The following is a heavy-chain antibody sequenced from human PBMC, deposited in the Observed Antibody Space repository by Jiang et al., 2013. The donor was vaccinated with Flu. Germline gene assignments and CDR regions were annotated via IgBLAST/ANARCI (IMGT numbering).Heavy chain of an antibody. V-gene: IGHV1-18*01. CDR1: GYTFTSYG. Sequence: KPGASVKVSCKASGYTFTSYGISWVRQAPGQGLEWMGWISAYNGNTNYAQKLQGRVTMTTDTSTSTAYMELRSLRSDDTAVYYCAREDIVVVPAALFYWFDPWGQGTLVTVSS. J-gene: IGHJ5*02. CDR2: ISAYNGNT. D-gene: IGHD2-2*01. CDR3: AREDIVVVPAALFYWFDP.